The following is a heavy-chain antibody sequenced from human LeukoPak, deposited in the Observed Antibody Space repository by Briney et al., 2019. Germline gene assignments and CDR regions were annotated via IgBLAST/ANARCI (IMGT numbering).Heavy chain of an antibody. V-gene: IGHV3-53*01. D-gene: IGHD3-10*01. CDR2: IYSGGST. Sequence: PGGSLRLSCAASGFTASSNYMSWVRQAPGKGLEWVSVIYSGGSTYYADSVKGRFTISRDNSKNTLYLQMNSLRAEDTAVYYCARGGGSGSFIYYYYMDVWGKGTTVTVSS. J-gene: IGHJ6*03. CDR3: ARGGGSGSFIYYYYMDV. CDR1: GFTASSNY.